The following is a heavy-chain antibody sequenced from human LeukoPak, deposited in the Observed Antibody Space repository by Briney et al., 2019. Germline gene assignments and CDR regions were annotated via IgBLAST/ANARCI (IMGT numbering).Heavy chain of an antibody. D-gene: IGHD2-8*01. CDR1: GFSFSNYW. CDR3: ARKNGLDY. J-gene: IGHJ4*02. CDR2: IKQDGSGK. Sequence: GGSLRLSCAVSGFSFSNYWMTWVRQAPGKGLEWVANIKQDGSGKYYVDSVKGRFTISRDNAKNSVFLQIDSLRAEDTAVYYCARKNGLDYWGQGTLVTVSS. V-gene: IGHV3-7*01.